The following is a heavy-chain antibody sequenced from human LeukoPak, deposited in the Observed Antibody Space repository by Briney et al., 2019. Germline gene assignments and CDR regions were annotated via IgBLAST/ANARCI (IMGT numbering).Heavy chain of an antibody. D-gene: IGHD2-8*01. CDR1: GGSISSYY. Sequence: SETLSLTCTVSGGSISSYYWSWIRQPPGKGLEWIGYIYYSGSTNYNPSLKSRVTISVDTSKNQFSLKLSSVTAADTAVYYCARGDRPREIPPLIRKKNAFDIWGQGTMVTVSS. CDR3: ARGDRPREIPPLIRKKNAFDI. J-gene: IGHJ3*02. CDR2: IYYSGST. V-gene: IGHV4-59*12.